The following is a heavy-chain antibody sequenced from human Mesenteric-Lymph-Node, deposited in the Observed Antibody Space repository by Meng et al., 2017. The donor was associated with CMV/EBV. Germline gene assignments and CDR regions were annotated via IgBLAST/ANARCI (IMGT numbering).Heavy chain of an antibody. CDR1: FTFGGYA. Sequence: FTFGGYAMHWARQAPGKGLEWVAVISYDGSNKYYADPVQGRFTISRDNSKNTLYLQMNSLRAEDTAVYYCARPGLLWFGEPTLFDYWGQGTLVTVSS. V-gene: IGHV3-30-3*01. CDR3: ARPGLLWFGEPTLFDY. D-gene: IGHD3-10*01. CDR2: ISYDGSNK. J-gene: IGHJ4*02.